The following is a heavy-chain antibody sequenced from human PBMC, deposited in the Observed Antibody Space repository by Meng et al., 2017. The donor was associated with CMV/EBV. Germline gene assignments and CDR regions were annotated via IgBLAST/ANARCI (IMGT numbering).Heavy chain of an antibody. Sequence: ASVKVSCKASGYTFTSYAMHWVRQAPGQRLEWMGWSNAGNGNTKYSQEFQGRVTITRDTSASTAYMELNSLRAEDTAVYYCAKDHVVVVPAAIPDYYYYGMDVWGQGTTVTVSS. D-gene: IGHD2-2*02. CDR3: AKDHVVVVPAAIPDYYYYGMDV. CDR2: SNAGNGNT. J-gene: IGHJ6*02. CDR1: GYTFTSYA. V-gene: IGHV1-3*02.